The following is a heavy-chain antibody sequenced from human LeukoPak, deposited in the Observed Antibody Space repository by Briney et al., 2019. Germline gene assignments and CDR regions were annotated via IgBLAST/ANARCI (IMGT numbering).Heavy chain of an antibody. J-gene: IGHJ4*02. D-gene: IGHD1-26*01. CDR3: ARCSTVRSYYFDY. CDR1: GFTVSSNY. CDR2: IYSGGST. V-gene: IGHV3-53*01. Sequence: GGSLRLSCAASGFTVSSNYMSWVRQAPGKGLEWVSVIYSGGSTYYADSVKGRFTISRDNSKNTLCLQMNSLRAEDTAVYYCARCSTVRSYYFDYWGQGTLVTVSS.